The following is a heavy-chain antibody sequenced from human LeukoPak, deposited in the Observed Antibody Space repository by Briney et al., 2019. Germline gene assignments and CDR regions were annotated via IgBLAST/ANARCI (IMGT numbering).Heavy chain of an antibody. J-gene: IGHJ5*01. V-gene: IGHV5-51*01. CDR1: GYSFNSFR. CDR3: ARFYGSGSYHRGWFDP. D-gene: IGHD3-10*01. CDR2: IYSCDSDT. Sequence: GGSLKIFLKGSGYSFNSFRIGWVRQMPGKGLEWMGIIYSCDSDTRYRPLFQVQITIATDKSTSTAYLQWSSLKASDAAMYYCARFYGSGSYHRGWFDPWGQGTLVTVSS.